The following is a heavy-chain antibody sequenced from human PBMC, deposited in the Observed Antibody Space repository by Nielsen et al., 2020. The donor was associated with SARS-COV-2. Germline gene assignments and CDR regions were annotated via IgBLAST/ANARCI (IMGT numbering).Heavy chain of an antibody. CDR1: GYTFTDNY. CDR2: IITIFGTA. D-gene: IGHD5-18*01. V-gene: IGHV1-69*13. Sequence: SVKVSCKASGYTFTDNYLHWVRQAPGQGLEWMGGIITIFGTANYAQKFQGRVTITADESTSTAYMELSSLRSEDTAVYYCTSSSASGYSYGYYYYGMDVWGQGTTVTVSS. CDR3: TSSSASGYSYGYYYYGMDV. J-gene: IGHJ6*02.